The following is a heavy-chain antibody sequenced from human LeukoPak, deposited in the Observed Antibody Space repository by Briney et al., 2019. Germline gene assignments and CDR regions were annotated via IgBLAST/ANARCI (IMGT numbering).Heavy chain of an antibody. CDR3: ARDRQWLSGNTYFDY. D-gene: IGHD6-19*01. V-gene: IGHV3-21*01. CDR2: ISSSSSYI. CDR1: GFSFDDYG. Sequence: GGSLRLSCAASGFSFDDYGMSWVRQVPGKGLEWVSSISSSSSYIYYADSVKGRFTISRDNAKNSLYLQMNSLRAEDTAVYYCARDRQWLSGNTYFDYWGQGTLVTVSS. J-gene: IGHJ4*02.